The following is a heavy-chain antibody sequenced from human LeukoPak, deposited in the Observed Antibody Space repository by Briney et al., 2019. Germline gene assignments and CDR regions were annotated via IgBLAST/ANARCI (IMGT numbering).Heavy chain of an antibody. J-gene: IGHJ2*01. D-gene: IGHD1-1*01. CDR3: ASHRTGKYYWYFDL. CDR2: ISYSGTT. CDR1: GGSISSTNYY. V-gene: IGHV4-31*11. Sequence: SETLSLTCAVSGGSISSTNYYWGWIRQPPGKGLEWIGYISYSGTTSYNASLKSRLTILLDTSKNQFSLNLNSVTAADTAVYYCASHRTGKYYWYFDLWGRGTLVTVSS.